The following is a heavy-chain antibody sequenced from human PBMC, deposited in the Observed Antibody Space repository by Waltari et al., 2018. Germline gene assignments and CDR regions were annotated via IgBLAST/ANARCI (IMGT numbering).Heavy chain of an antibody. CDR2: INSDGSST. V-gene: IGHV3-74*01. J-gene: IGHJ4*02. Sequence: EVELVESGGGLVQPGGSLRLSCAASGFAFGDSWMHWVRKTPGKGLVWVSRINSDGSSTTYADYVKGRFTVSRDNAKNTMYLQINSLRAEDTAVYYCVRSDWIRSHLDFWGQGTLVTVSS. CDR1: GFAFGDSW. D-gene: IGHD5-12*01. CDR3: VRSDWIRSHLDF.